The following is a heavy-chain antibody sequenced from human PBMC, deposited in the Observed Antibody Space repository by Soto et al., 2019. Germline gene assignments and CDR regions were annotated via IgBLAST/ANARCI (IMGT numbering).Heavy chain of an antibody. CDR3: ARDNYDFWSGYYDAYYYGMDV. Sequence: ASVKVSCKASGYTFTSYGISWVRQAPGQGLEWMGWNSAYNGNTNYAQKLQGRVTMTTDTSTSTAYMELRSLRSDDTAVYYCARDNYDFWSGYYDAYYYGMDVWGQGTTVTVSS. D-gene: IGHD3-3*01. CDR1: GYTFTSYG. CDR2: NSAYNGNT. V-gene: IGHV1-18*01. J-gene: IGHJ6*02.